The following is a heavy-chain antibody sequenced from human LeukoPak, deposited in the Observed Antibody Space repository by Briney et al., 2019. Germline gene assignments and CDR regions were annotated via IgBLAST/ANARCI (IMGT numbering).Heavy chain of an antibody. Sequence: ASVKVSSMAPGYTFTTQTITWLRQAPGQGLEWMGWISAYNGNTNYAQKLQGRVTMTTDTSTSTAYMELRSLRSDDTAVYYCARVGADITMVRGVISDYWGQGTLVTVSS. J-gene: IGHJ4*02. V-gene: IGHV1-18*01. CDR1: GYTFTTQT. CDR2: ISAYNGNT. CDR3: ARVGADITMVRGVISDY. D-gene: IGHD3-10*01.